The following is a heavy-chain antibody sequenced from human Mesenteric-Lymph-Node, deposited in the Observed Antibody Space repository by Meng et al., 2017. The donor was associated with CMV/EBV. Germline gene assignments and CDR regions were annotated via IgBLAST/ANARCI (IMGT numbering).Heavy chain of an antibody. J-gene: IGHJ4*02. CDR1: CGSVRSGNYF. D-gene: IGHD3-10*01. CDR3: ARHRGDLFY. Sequence: TCTVSCGSVRSGNYFWSWIRQPPGKGLEWIGCIYHTGSTNYNPSLKSRVTISVDTSKNQFSLKLSSVTAADTAVYYCARHRGDLFYWGQGTLVTVSS. CDR2: IYHTGST. V-gene: IGHV4-61*01.